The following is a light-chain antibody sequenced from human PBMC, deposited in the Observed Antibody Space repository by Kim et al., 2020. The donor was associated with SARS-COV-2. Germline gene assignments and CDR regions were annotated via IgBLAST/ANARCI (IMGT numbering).Light chain of an antibody. CDR1: NIERLR. V-gene: IGLV3-21*04. J-gene: IGLJ2*01. CDR3: QVWDSSSDHVI. CDR2: NDA. Sequence: APGNTASITCGGNNIERLRVHWYQHKPGQAPTSVIYNDADRPSGIPARFSGSNSANTATLTITGVEAGDEADYYCQVWDSSSDHVIFGGGTQLTVL.